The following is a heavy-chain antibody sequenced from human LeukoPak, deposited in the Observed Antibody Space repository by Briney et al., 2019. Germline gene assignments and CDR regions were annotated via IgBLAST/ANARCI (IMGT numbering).Heavy chain of an antibody. CDR1: GYSFTDYA. J-gene: IGHJ5*02. CDR3: ARGNGLENWFDP. V-gene: IGHV1-18*01. D-gene: IGHD1-1*01. CDR2: LSTYNGDT. Sequence: ASVKVSCKASGYSFTDYAITWVRQAPGQGLEWMGWLSTYNGDTHHAHKVQGRVTMTRDTSTSTAYMELGTLRSEDTAVYCCARGNGLENWFDPWGQGTLVTVSS.